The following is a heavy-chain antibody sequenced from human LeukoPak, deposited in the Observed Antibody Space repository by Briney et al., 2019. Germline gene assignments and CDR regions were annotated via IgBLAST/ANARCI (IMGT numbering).Heavy chain of an antibody. Sequence: ASVRVSCKASGYTFTNYDVNWVRQATGQGLEWMGWMNPNSGYTGHAQKFQGRVTMTRNTSISTAYMELSSLRSEDTAVYYCARDRVVRIGPGAFDIWGQGTMVTVSS. D-gene: IGHD2/OR15-2a*01. CDR2: MNPNSGYT. CDR1: GYTFTNYD. CDR3: ARDRVVRIGPGAFDI. J-gene: IGHJ3*02. V-gene: IGHV1-8*01.